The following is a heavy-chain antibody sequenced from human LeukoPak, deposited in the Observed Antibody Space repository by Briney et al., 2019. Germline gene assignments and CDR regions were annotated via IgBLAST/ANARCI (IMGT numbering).Heavy chain of an antibody. D-gene: IGHD6-13*01. CDR1: GGSISSYY. CDR3: ARGVYIAAAQYGY. CDR2: IYYSGST. Sequence: AETLTLTCTVSGGSISSYYWSWIRQPPGKGLEWIGYIYYSGSTNYNPSLKSRVTTSVDSTKNQFSLKLSSVTAADTAVYYCARGVYIAAAQYGYWGQGTLVTVSS. V-gene: IGHV4-59*01. J-gene: IGHJ4*02.